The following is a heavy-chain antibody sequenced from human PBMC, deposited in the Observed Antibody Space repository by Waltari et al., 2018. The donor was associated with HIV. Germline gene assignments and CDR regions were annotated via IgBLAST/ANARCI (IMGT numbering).Heavy chain of an antibody. Sequence: QLQLQESGPGLVKPSETLSLTCTVSGGSISSSSYYWGWIRQPPGKGLEWIGSIYYSGSTYNNPALKRRFTIAVDTSKNQFSLKLSSVTAADTAVYYCARQQYCSGGSCPYNWFDPWGQGTLVTVSS. V-gene: IGHV4-39*01. CDR1: GGSISSSSYY. CDR3: ARQQYCSGGSCPYNWFDP. J-gene: IGHJ5*02. D-gene: IGHD2-15*01. CDR2: IYYSGST.